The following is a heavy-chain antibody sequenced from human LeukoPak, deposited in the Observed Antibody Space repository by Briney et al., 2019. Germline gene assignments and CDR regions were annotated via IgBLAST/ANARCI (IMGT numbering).Heavy chain of an antibody. D-gene: IGHD4-23*01. J-gene: IGHJ4*02. CDR1: GFTFSSYV. Sequence: GGSLSLFCAASGFTFSSYVVHWVRQAPGKGLEWVAVISYDGINKFYVDSVKGRFTISRDNSKNTLYLQMNSLRAEDTAVYYCAKSRVEIYGRNSRKNWGEGALVTVSS. V-gene: IGHV3-30*18. CDR2: ISYDGINK. CDR3: AKSRVEIYGRNSRKN.